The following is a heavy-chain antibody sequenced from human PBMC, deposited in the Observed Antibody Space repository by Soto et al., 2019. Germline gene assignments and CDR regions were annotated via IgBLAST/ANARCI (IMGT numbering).Heavy chain of an antibody. CDR3: ARDRVVAGTNWWFDP. V-gene: IGHV3-33*01. CDR1: GFTFSSYG. J-gene: IGHJ5*02. Sequence: GGSLRLSCAASGFTFSSYGMHWVRQAPGKGLEWVAVIWYDGSNKYYADSVKGRFTISRDNSKNTLYLQMNSLRAEDTAVYYCARDRVVAGTNWWFDPWGQGTLVTVSS. D-gene: IGHD6-19*01. CDR2: IWYDGSNK.